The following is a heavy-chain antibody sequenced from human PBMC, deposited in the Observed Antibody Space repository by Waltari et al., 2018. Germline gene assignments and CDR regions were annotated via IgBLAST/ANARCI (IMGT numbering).Heavy chain of an antibody. J-gene: IGHJ6*02. V-gene: IGHV3-74*01. D-gene: IGHD6-13*01. CDR3: ARVARKTYSSPVPGRDYYYGMDV. CDR2: INRDGSDT. Sequence: EEQLVESGGGLIQPGESLRVSCVVSGFTFSRYWMNWVRQAPGKGLVWVARINRDGSDTSYADSVKGRFTISRDNAKNTVYLQMKSLRAEDTAVYYCARVARKTYSSPVPGRDYYYGMDVWGQGTTVTVS. CDR1: GFTFSRYW.